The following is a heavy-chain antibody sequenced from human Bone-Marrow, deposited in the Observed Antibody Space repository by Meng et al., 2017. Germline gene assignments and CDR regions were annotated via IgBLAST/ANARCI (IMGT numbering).Heavy chain of an antibody. CDR3: ARAPIKSGYDPEFDY. Sequence: GESLKISCAASGFTFSNYAMSWVRQAPGKGLEWVSHISTGGADTYYTDSVKGRFTISRDNSKNTLYLQMNSLRDEDTAVYYCARAPIKSGYDPEFDYWGQGTLVTVSS. CDR2: ISTGGADT. D-gene: IGHD5-12*01. J-gene: IGHJ4*02. V-gene: IGHV3-23*01. CDR1: GFTFSNYA.